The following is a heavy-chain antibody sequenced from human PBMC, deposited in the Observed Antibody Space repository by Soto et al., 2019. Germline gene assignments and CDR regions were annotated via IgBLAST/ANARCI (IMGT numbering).Heavy chain of an antibody. CDR1: GYDCTAYD. CDR3: GRGPSPRAPAGGTPYYYAMDV. CDR2: MNPINGAT. D-gene: IGHD2-2*01. V-gene: IGHV1-8*02. Sequence: ASVKVSCKXSGYDCTAYDINWVRQASGQGLEWMGWMNPINGATGTARRFQGRVSMTRNTDTGTAYLELTSLRSDDTAVYFCGRGPSPRAPAGGTPYYYAMDVWGQGTTVTVSS. J-gene: IGHJ6*02.